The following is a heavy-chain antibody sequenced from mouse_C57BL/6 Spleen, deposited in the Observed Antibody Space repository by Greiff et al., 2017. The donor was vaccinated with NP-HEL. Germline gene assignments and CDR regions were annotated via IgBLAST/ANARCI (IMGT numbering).Heavy chain of an antibody. V-gene: IGHV1-22*01. CDR1: GYTFTDYN. CDR3: ARAGYYGSSYSDY. J-gene: IGHJ2*01. D-gene: IGHD1-1*01. CDR2: INPNNGGT. Sequence: EVQLQQSGPELVKPGASVKMSCKASGYTFTDYNMHWVKQSHGKSLEWIGYINPNNGGTSYNQKFKGKATFTVNKSSSTAYMELRSLTSEDSAVYYCARAGYYGSSYSDYWGQGTTLTVSS.